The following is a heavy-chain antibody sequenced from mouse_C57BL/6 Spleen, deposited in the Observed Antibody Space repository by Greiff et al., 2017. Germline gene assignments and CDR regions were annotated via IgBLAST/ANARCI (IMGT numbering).Heavy chain of an antibody. CDR2: ISNGGGST. CDR3: ARHLRGFAY. CDR1: GFTFSDYY. Sequence: DVKLVESGGGLVQPGGSLKLSCAASGFTFSDYYMYWVRQTPEKRLEWVAYISNGGGSTYYPDTVKGRFTISRDNAKNTLYLQMSRLKSEDTAMYYCARHLRGFAYWGQGTLVTVSA. J-gene: IGHJ3*01. D-gene: IGHD1-1*01. V-gene: IGHV5-12*01.